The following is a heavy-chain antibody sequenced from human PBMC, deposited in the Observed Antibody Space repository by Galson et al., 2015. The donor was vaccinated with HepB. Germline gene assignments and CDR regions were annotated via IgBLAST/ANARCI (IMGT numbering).Heavy chain of an antibody. CDR1: GGTFSSYA. V-gene: IGHV1-69*01. CDR3: AREPRRGGGGIVGATDAFDI. J-gene: IGHJ3*02. Sequence: SCKASGGTFSSYAISWVRQAPGQGLEWMGGIIPIFGTANYAQKFQGRVTITADESTSTAYMELSSLRSEDTAVYYCAREPRRGGGGIVGATDAFDIWGQGTMVTVSS. D-gene: IGHD1-26*01. CDR2: IIPIFGTA.